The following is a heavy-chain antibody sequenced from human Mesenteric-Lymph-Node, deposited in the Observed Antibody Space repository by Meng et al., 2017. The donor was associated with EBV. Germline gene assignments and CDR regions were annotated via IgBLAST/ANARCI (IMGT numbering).Heavy chain of an antibody. J-gene: IGHJ4*02. Sequence: QVQLVQVGAEVKKPGASVKVSCKASGYTFTGYYLHWVRQAPGQGLEWMGWINPNSGDTNYAQKFQGWVTMTRDTSINTAYMELSSLRSDATAVYYCATLPAASTPHFSAWGQGTLVTVSS. V-gene: IGHV1-2*04. CDR1: GYTFTGYY. D-gene: IGHD2-2*01. CDR3: ATLPAASTPHFSA. CDR2: INPNSGDT.